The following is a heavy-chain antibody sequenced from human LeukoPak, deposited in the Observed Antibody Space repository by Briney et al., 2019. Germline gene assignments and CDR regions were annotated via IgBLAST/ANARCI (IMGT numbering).Heavy chain of an antibody. CDR2: MNPNSGDT. CDR3: AKSRGVLGGGYDSFNI. Sequence: GASVKVSCKASGDTFSNSDINWVRLAPGRGLEWMGWMNPNSGDTGLTQKFQHRVSLTRSTSISTAYMELSGLRSDDTAVYYCAKSRGVLGGGYDSFNIWGQGTMVTVSP. J-gene: IGHJ3*02. D-gene: IGHD3-16*01. V-gene: IGHV1-8*01. CDR1: GDTFSNSD.